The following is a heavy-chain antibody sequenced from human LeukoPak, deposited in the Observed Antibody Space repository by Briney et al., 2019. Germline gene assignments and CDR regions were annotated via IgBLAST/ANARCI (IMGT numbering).Heavy chain of an antibody. CDR2: IYTSGST. J-gene: IGHJ6*03. CDR1: GGSISSYY. Sequence: SETLSLTCTVSGGSISSYYWSWIRQPAGKGLEWIGRIYTSGSTNYNPSLKSRVTMSVDTSKNQFSLKLSSVTAADTAVYYCARYSSSWSLRRYYYYMDVWGKGTTVTISS. D-gene: IGHD6-13*01. CDR3: ARYSSSWSLRRYYYYMDV. V-gene: IGHV4-4*07.